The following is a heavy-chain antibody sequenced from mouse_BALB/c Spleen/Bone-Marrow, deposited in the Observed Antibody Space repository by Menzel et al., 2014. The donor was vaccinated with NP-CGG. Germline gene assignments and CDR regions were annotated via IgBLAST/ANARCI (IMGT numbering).Heavy chain of an antibody. CDR2: IRTKPNGYTT. J-gene: IGHJ2*01. Sequence: EVNLVESGGGLAQPGGSVRLSCAASGFTFTDYYMSWVRQPPGKALEWLGFIRTKPNGYTTEYSATVKGRFTISRDNAQSNPYLQMNTLRVEDSATYYCTRDMGLLRFDYWGQGTTLTVSS. CDR1: GFTFTDYY. CDR3: TRDMGLLRFDY. D-gene: IGHD1-1*01. V-gene: IGHV7-3*02.